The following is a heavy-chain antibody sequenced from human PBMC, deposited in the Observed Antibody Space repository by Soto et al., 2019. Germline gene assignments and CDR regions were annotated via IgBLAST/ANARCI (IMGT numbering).Heavy chain of an antibody. CDR2: IYYSGST. J-gene: IGHJ3*02. D-gene: IGHD3-9*01. CDR3: ARLDILTGSDAFDI. CDR1: GGSISSYY. Sequence: PSETLSLTCTVSGGSISSYYWSAIRQPPGKGLEWIGYIYYSGSTNHNPSLKSRVTISVDTSKNQFSLKLSSVPAADTAVYYCARLDILTGSDAFDIWGQGTMVPVSS. V-gene: IGHV4-59*08.